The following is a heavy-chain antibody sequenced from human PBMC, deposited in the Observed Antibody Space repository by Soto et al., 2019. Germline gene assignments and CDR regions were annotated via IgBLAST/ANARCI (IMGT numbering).Heavy chain of an antibody. CDR1: GYTFTSYY. V-gene: IGHV1-46*03. CDR3: ARAKGFSEWLSPKYYFDY. J-gene: IGHJ4*02. D-gene: IGHD3-3*01. Sequence: ASVKVSCKASGYTFTSYYMHWVRQAPGQGLEWMGIINPSGGSTSYAQKFQGRVTMTRDTSTSTVYMELSSLRSEDTAVYYCARAKGFSEWLSPKYYFDYWGQGTLVTVSS. CDR2: INPSGGST.